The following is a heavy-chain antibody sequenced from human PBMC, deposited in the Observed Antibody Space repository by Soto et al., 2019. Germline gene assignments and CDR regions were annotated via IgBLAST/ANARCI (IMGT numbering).Heavy chain of an antibody. D-gene: IGHD6-13*01. CDR2: IKQDGSEK. CDR1: GFNCSSYW. Sequence: GGSLRLSCAASGFNCSSYWMSWVRQATGKGLEWVANIKQDGSEKFSVVSVKAPFTISRDNAKNSLYLQMNSLRAEDTAVYYCAIDNSVVAAAAIYYYFMAVWVNGTTVIVFS. J-gene: IGHJ6*03. V-gene: IGHV3-7*01. CDR3: AIDNSVVAAAAIYYYFMAV.